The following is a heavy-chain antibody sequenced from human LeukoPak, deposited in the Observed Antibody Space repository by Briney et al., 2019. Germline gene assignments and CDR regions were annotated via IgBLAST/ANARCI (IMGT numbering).Heavy chain of an antibody. V-gene: IGHV6-1*01. CDR2: TYYRSKWYN. CDR3: ARAWSQRYSSSWYYYYYMDV. D-gene: IGHD6-13*01. CDR1: GDSVSSNSAA. Sequence: SQTLSLTCAISGDSVSSNSAAWNWIRQSPSRGLEWLGRTYYRSKWYNDYAVSVKSRITINPDTSKNQFSLQLNSVTPEDTAVYYCARAWSQRYSSSWYYYYYMDVWGKGTTVTVSS. J-gene: IGHJ6*03.